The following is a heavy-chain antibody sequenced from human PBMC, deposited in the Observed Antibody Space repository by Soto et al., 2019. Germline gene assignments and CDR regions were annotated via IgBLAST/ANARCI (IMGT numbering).Heavy chain of an antibody. CDR3: AKDQGIAASHGID. V-gene: IGHV3-30*18. CDR1: GFTFNNYG. D-gene: IGHD6-13*01. Sequence: QVQLVESRGGVVQPGTSLRLSCAASGFTFNNYGMHWVRQAPGTGLEWVAAISNDGSDKYYADSVKGRLTISRDNSKNTLYLQMDSLRAEDTAVYYCAKDQGIAASHGIDWGQGTMVTVSS. J-gene: IGHJ3*01. CDR2: ISNDGSDK.